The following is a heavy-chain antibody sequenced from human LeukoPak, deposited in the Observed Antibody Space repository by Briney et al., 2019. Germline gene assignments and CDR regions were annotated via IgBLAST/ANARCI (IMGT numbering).Heavy chain of an antibody. CDR1: GYTFTDDY. J-gene: IGHJ5*02. CDR3: ARGVDYYDSSSYYYWFDP. D-gene: IGHD3-22*01. V-gene: IGHV1-2*06. CDR2: INFNSGGK. Sequence: ASVKVSCKASGYTFTDDYIHWVRQAPGQGLEWMGRINFNSGGKNYAKKFQGRVTMTRDTSISTAYMELSRLKSDDTAVYYCARGVDYYDSSSYYYWFDPWGQGTLVTVSS.